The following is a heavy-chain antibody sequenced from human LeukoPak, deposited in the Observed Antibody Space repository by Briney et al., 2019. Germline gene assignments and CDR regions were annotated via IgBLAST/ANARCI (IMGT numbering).Heavy chain of an antibody. CDR3: ARIAVAGIGSSYYYYYGMDV. D-gene: IGHD6-19*01. Sequence: SVKVSCTASGGTFSSYAISWVRQAPGQGLEWMRGIIPIFGTANYAQKFQGRVTITADESTSTAYMELSSLRSEDTAVYYCARIAVAGIGSSYYYYYGMDVWGQGTTVTVSS. J-gene: IGHJ6*02. CDR2: IIPIFGTA. V-gene: IGHV1-69*13. CDR1: GGTFSSYA.